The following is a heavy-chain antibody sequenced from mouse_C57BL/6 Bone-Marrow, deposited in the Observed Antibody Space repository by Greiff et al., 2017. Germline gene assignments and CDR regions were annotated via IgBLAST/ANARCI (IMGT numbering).Heavy chain of an antibody. CDR3: ARRDYDDWFAY. J-gene: IGHJ3*01. CDR2: ISSGGSYT. Sequence: VQLQQSGGDLVKPGGSLKLSCAASGFTFSSYGMSWVRQTPDKRLEWVATISSGGSYTYYPDSVKGRFTISRDNAKNTLYLQMSSLKSEDTAMYYCARRDYDDWFAYWGQGTLVTVSA. V-gene: IGHV5-6*01. D-gene: IGHD2-4*01. CDR1: GFTFSSYG.